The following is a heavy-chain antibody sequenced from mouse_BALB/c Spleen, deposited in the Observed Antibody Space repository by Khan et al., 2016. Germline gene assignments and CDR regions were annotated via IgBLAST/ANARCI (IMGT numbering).Heavy chain of an antibody. D-gene: IGHD1-1*01. CDR2: ISHSGNT. Sequence: EVQLQESGPSLVKPSQTLSLTCSVTGDSITSGYWNWIRKFPGNKLEYMGYISHSGNTYYNPSLKSRISITRDTSKNQYYLQLNSVTTEDTATYSCARYLYYSGSTYDTMDYWGQGTSVTVSS. CDR1: GDSITSGY. J-gene: IGHJ4*01. V-gene: IGHV3-8*02. CDR3: ARYLYYSGSTYDTMDY.